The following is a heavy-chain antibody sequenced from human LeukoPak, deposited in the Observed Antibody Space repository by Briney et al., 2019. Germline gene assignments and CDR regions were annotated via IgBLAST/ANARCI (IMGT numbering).Heavy chain of an antibody. D-gene: IGHD2-15*01. V-gene: IGHV4-4*07. CDR3: ARALYCSGGSCYPRAWVRYYFDY. Sequence: SETLSLTCTVSGGSISSYYWSWIRQPAGKGLEWIGRIYTSGSTNYNPSLKSRVTISVDTSKNQFSLKLSSVTAADTAVYYCARALYCSGGSCYPRAWVRYYFDYWGQGTLVTVSS. J-gene: IGHJ4*02. CDR2: IYTSGST. CDR1: GGSISSYY.